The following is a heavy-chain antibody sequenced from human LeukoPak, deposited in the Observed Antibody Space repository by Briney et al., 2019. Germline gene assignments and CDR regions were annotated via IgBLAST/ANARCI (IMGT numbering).Heavy chain of an antibody. D-gene: IGHD3-10*01. CDR3: ARADTRDYYAFDY. J-gene: IGHJ4*02. Sequence: SETLSLTCAVYGGSFSGYYWSWIRQPPGKGLEWIGEINHSGSTNYNPSLKSRVTISVDTSKNQFSLKLSSVTAADTAVYYCARADTRDYYAFDYWGRGTLVTVSS. CDR2: INHSGST. V-gene: IGHV4-34*01. CDR1: GGSFSGYY.